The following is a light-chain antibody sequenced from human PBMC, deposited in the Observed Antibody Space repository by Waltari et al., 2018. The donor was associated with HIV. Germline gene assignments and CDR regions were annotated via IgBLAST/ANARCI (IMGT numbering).Light chain of an antibody. CDR1: QSVSSN. J-gene: IGKJ2*01. CDR3: QHYNNWPPYT. Sequence: EIVMTQSPVTLSVSPGERATLSCRASQSVSSNLAWYQQKPGQPPRLLIYGASTRATGIPARFSGSGSGTEFTLTISSLQSEDFAVYYCQHYNNWPPYTFGQGTKLEIK. CDR2: GAS. V-gene: IGKV3-15*01.